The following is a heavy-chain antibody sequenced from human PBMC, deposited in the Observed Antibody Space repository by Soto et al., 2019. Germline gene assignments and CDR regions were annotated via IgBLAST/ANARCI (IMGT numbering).Heavy chain of an antibody. Sequence: QLQLQESAPGLVKPSETLSLTCAVSGGSISSSNWWTWVRQPPGKGLEWIGEIYHSGSTNYNPSLKSRVIISVDKSKNQFSLKLTSVTAADTAVYYCAILQAVAGYFDYWGQGTLVTVSS. CDR1: GGSISSSNW. J-gene: IGHJ4*02. V-gene: IGHV4-4*02. CDR3: AILQAVAGYFDY. D-gene: IGHD6-19*01. CDR2: IYHSGST.